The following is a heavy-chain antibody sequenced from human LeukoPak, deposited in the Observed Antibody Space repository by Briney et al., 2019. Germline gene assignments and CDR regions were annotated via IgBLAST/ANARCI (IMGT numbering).Heavy chain of an antibody. CDR3: ARDTDCSSTSCYVNALDY. CDR1: GFTFSSYG. Sequence: GGSLRLSCAASGFTFSSYGMNWVRQAPGKGLEWVSSISSSSSYIYYADSVKGRFTISRDNAKNSLYLQMNSLRAEDTAVYYCARDTDCSSTSCYVNALDYWGQGTLVTVSS. V-gene: IGHV3-21*06. J-gene: IGHJ4*02. D-gene: IGHD2-2*01. CDR2: ISSSSSYI.